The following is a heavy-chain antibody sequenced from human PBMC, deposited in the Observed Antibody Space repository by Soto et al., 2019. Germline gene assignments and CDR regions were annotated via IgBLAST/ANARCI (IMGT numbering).Heavy chain of an antibody. CDR3: ARRGPGRYLDV. CDR1: GGSISSYY. CDR2: IYYSGST. J-gene: IGHJ6*02. D-gene: IGHD3-9*01. Sequence: QVQLQESGPGLVKPSETLSLTCTVSGGSISSYYWSWIRQPPGKGLEWIGYIYYSGSTNYNPSLTSRVTISVDTSKNQFSLKLSSVTAADTAVYYCARRGPGRYLDVWGQGTTVTVSS. V-gene: IGHV4-59*08.